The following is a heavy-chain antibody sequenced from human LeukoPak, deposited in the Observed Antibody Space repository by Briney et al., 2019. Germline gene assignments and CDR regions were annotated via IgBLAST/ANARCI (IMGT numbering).Heavy chain of an antibody. Sequence: GGSLRLSCAASGLTVSSNYMTWVRQAPGKGLEWVSVIYSSGDTHYPDSVKGRFTISRDNSKNTLHLQMNSLRAEDTAVYYCARSRRGCYDSSGFHPWGQGTLVTVSS. CDR2: IYSSGDT. CDR3: ARSRRGCYDSSGFHP. CDR1: GLTVSSNY. D-gene: IGHD3-22*01. J-gene: IGHJ5*02. V-gene: IGHV3-53*01.